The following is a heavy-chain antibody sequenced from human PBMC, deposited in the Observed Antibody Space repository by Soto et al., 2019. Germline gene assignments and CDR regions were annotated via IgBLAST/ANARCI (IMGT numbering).Heavy chain of an antibody. Sequence: EVQLVESGGGLVQPGGSLRLSCAASGFTFNTYWMSWVRQAPGKGLEWVANIKQDGSEKYYVDSVKGRFTISRDNAKNSLYLQMNSLRDEDTAVYYCAGECRGYFSSTTCPGIWGQGTLVTVS. V-gene: IGHV3-7*01. CDR2: IKQDGSEK. D-gene: IGHD2-2*01. CDR3: AGECRGYFSSTTCPGI. CDR1: GFTFNTYW. J-gene: IGHJ4*02.